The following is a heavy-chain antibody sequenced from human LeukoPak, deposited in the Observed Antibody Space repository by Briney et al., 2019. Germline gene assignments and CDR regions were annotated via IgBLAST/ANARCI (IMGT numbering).Heavy chain of an antibody. Sequence: ASVKVSCKTSGYTFSSHGISWVRHAPGQGLEWMGLINPGGDNTNYAQNFQGRVTMTRDTSASTVYMELSSLRSEDTAIYYCARIRDGYNDAYDIWGQGTVVTVPS. J-gene: IGHJ3*02. CDR1: GYTFSSHG. D-gene: IGHD5-24*01. CDR3: ARIRDGYNDAYDI. CDR2: INPGGDNT. V-gene: IGHV1-46*01.